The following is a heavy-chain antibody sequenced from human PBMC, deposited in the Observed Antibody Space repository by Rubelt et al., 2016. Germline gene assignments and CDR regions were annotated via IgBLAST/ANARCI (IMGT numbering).Heavy chain of an antibody. CDR1: GYTFTSYA. CDR3: ARAQRIRLLMVYAPTFDY. Sequence: QVQLVQSGAEVKKPGASVKVSCKASGYTFTSYAMHWVRQAPGQRLEWMGWINAGNGNTKYSQKFQGRVTINRDTSASTAYMGLSSLRSEDTAVYYCARAQRIRLLMVYAPTFDYWGQGTLVTVSS. J-gene: IGHJ4*02. V-gene: IGHV1-3*01. CDR2: INAGNGNT. D-gene: IGHD2-8*01.